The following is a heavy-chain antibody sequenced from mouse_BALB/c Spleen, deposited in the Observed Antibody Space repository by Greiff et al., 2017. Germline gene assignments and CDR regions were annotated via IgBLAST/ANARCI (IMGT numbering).Heavy chain of an antibody. D-gene: IGHD1-1*01. V-gene: IGHV2-6-7*01. CDR3: ARERDYYGSSHFDY. CDR1: GFSLTGYG. Sequence: VKLVESGPGLVAPSQSLSITCTVSGFSLTGYGVNWVRQPPGKGLEWLGMIWGDGSTVYNSALKSRLSISKDNSKSQVFLKMNSLQTDDTARYYCARERDYYGSSHFDYWGQGTTLTVSS. J-gene: IGHJ2*01. CDR2: IWGDGST.